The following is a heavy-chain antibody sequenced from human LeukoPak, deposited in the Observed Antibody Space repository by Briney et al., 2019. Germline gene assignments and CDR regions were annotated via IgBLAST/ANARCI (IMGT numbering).Heavy chain of an antibody. CDR3: ARLRAYYYDSSGYCNFDF. CDR1: GGSTSSSSFY. V-gene: IGHV4-39*01. J-gene: IGHJ4*02. D-gene: IGHD3-22*01. CDR2: ISYSGRT. Sequence: SETLSLTCTVSGGSTSSSSFYWGWIRQPPGKGLECIGRISYSGRTYYNPSLQSRVTISVDTSKNQFSLRLSSVTAADTAVYYCARLRAYYYDSSGYCNFDFWGQGTLVTVSS.